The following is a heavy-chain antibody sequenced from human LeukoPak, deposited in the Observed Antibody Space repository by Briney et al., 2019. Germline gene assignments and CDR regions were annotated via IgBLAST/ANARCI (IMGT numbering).Heavy chain of an antibody. J-gene: IGHJ4*02. CDR1: GFIFSTYG. D-gene: IGHD3-22*01. V-gene: IGHV3-48*04. CDR3: ARAQRMIVPNFDY. Sequence: GGSLRLSCSVSGFIFSTYGMNWVRQAPGKGLEWVSYISSSGSTIYYADSVKGRFTISRDNAKNSLYLQMNSLRAEDTAVYYCARAQRMIVPNFDYWGQGTLVTVSS. CDR2: ISSSGSTI.